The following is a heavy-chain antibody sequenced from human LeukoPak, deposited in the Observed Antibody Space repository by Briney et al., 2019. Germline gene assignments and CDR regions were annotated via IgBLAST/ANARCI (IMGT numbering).Heavy chain of an antibody. D-gene: IGHD6-6*01. CDR2: IYPGDSDT. CDR1: GYSFTNYW. CDR3: ARLPYSSSPGFDY. V-gene: IGHV5-51*01. Sequence: GESLKISCKGSGYSFTNYWIGWVRQMPGKGLEWMGIIYPGDSDTRYSPSLQGQVTISADKSISTAYLQWSSLKASDTAMYYCARLPYSSSPGFDYWGQGTLVTVSS. J-gene: IGHJ4*02.